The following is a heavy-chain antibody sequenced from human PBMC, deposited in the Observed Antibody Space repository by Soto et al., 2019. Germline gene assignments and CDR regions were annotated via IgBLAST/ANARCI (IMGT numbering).Heavy chain of an antibody. D-gene: IGHD1-1*01. CDR2: ISGSGDDT. V-gene: IGHV3-23*01. J-gene: IGHJ4*02. Sequence: XXSLRLSCGASGGTFSNFAIAWVRQAPGEGLEWVSAISGSGDDTFYADSMKGRFTISRDNSKDTLYLQINSLRAEDTAVYYCANPIPKTGTTFGFWGQGTLVTVSS. CDR3: ANPIPKTGTTFGF. CDR1: GGTFSNFA.